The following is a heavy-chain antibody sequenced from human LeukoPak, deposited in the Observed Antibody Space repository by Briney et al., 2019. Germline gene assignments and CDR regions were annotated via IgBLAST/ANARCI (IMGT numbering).Heavy chain of an antibody. J-gene: IGHJ4*02. Sequence: GGSLRLSCAASGFTFSTYWMHWLRQAPGKGLVWVSRINSDGSDTSYADSVKGRFTISSDNAKNTLYLQMNSLRAEDTAVYYCATRSGTSDYLFDYWGQGTLVTVSS. CDR2: INSDGSDT. CDR3: ATRSGTSDYLFDY. CDR1: GFTFSTYW. D-gene: IGHD2-2*01. V-gene: IGHV3-74*01.